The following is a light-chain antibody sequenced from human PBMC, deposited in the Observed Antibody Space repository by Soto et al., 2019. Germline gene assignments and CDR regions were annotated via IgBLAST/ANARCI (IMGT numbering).Light chain of an antibody. CDR2: GAS. CDR1: QSVSTN. V-gene: IGKV3-15*01. CDR3: QQYNNWPPYT. J-gene: IGKJ2*01. Sequence: EVVMTQSPATLSVSPGERVALSCRASQSVSTNVAWYQQKPGQAPRLLISGASTRAAGIPARFSGSGSGTEFTLTISSLQFEDFAVYYCQQYNNWPPYTFGQGTKL.